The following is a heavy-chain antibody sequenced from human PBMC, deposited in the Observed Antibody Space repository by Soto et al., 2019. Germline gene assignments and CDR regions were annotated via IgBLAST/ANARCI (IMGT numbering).Heavy chain of an antibody. V-gene: IGHV1-45*02. D-gene: IGHD1-26*01. CDR2: VAPFSGHV. CDR3: AIGGAGSGTFTWELPDH. Sequence: QMQLVQSGAEVTKTGSSVTVSCQALGNTFSYRYLHWVRQAPGQALEWMGWVAPFSGHVHYAQQFQERVTLTRDRSINTAYMRMSRLRSEDTAIYFCAIGGAGSGTFTWELPDHWGQGTLVTVSS. J-gene: IGHJ4*02. CDR1: GNTFSYRY.